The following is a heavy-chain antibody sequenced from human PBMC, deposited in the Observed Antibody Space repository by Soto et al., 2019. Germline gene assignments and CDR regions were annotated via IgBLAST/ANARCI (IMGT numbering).Heavy chain of an antibody. V-gene: IGHV4-34*01. CDR2: INHSGST. CDR3: ARREYSGSYSDY. Sequence: SETLSLTCAVYGGSFSGYYWSWIRQPPGKGLEWIGEINHSGSTNYNPSLKSRVTISVDTSKNQFSLKLSSVTAADTAVYYCARREYSGSYSDYWGQGTLVTVSS. D-gene: IGHD1-26*01. J-gene: IGHJ4*02. CDR1: GGSFSGYY.